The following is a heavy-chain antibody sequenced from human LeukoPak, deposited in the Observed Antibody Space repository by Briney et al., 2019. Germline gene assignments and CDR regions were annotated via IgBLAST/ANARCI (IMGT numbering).Heavy chain of an antibody. CDR2: FYTSGRT. J-gene: IGHJ4*02. CDR3: TRDDGDPPLDS. CDR1: GDSISSSY. D-gene: IGHD4-17*01. Sequence: SETLSLTCTVSGDSISSSYWSWIRQPAGKRLEWIGRFYTSGRTNYNPSLGSRVTMSVDTSKNQLSLQLTSVTAADTAVYYCTRDDGDPPLDSWGQGALVTVSS. V-gene: IGHV4-4*07.